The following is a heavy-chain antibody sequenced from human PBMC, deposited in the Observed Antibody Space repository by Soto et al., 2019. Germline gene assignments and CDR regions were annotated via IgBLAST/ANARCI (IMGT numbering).Heavy chain of an antibody. CDR1: GGSISSYY. CDR2: IYYSGST. CDR3: ARQRKDGSGSYKLSYFDY. V-gene: IGHV4-59*08. D-gene: IGHD3-10*01. Sequence: SETLSLTCTVSGGSISSYYWSWIRQPPGKGLEWIGYIYYSGSTNYNPSLKSRVTISVDTSKNQFSLKLSSVTAADTAVYYCARQRKDGSGSYKLSYFDYWGQGTLVTVSS. J-gene: IGHJ4*02.